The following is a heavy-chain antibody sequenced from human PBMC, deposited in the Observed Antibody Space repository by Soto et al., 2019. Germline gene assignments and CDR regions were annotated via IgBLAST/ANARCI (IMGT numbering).Heavy chain of an antibody. Sequence: GGSLRLSCAASGFTFNNYAMHWVRQAPGKGLEWVALISYDGSNKYYADSVKGRFTISRDNSKNTLYLQMNSLRAEDTAVYYCARALKASSYYDFWSGSSMLYWGQGTLVTVSS. J-gene: IGHJ4*02. V-gene: IGHV3-30-3*01. CDR2: ISYDGSNK. CDR1: GFTFNNYA. CDR3: ARALKASSYYDFWSGSSMLY. D-gene: IGHD3-3*01.